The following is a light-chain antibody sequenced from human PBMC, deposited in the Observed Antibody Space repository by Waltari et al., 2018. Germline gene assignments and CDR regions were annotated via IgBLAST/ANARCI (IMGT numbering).Light chain of an antibody. J-gene: IGLJ1*01. Sequence: QSALTQPASVSGSPGQSITLSCTGTSSDVGRYNLVSWFQQYPYKAPKLRMFEVNKRPAGVSNRFSGSKSGNTASLTISGLQAEDEADYYCCSYAGSGIYVFGSGAKVTVL. CDR2: EVN. CDR3: CSYAGSGIYV. CDR1: SSDVGRYNL. V-gene: IGLV2-23*02.